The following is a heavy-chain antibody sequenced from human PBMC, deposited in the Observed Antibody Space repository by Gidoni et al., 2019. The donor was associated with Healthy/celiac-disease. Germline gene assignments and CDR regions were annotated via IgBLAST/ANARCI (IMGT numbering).Heavy chain of an antibody. CDR3: ARGGLIVVVIKEDFDI. D-gene: IGHD3-22*01. Sequence: VQLHLCGAGLLKLSETLSLTCAVYDGPFSGFYWSLIRQPPGKGVAWIGEIHDSGGTNSNPALKSRVTLSVDTSKNEFTLKLSSVTAANTAVDYCARGGLIVVVIKEDFDIWGQGTMVTVSS. CDR1: DGPFSGFY. J-gene: IGHJ3*02. CDR2: IHDSGGT. V-gene: IGHV4-34*01.